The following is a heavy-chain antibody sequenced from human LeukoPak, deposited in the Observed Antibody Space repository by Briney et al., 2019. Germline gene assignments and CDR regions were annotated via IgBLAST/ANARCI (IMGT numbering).Heavy chain of an antibody. Sequence: GGSLRLSCAVSGFTFSSYAMSWVRQAPGKGLGWVSAISDTGATTYYADSVKGRFTISRDNSRSTLYLQMNSLRAEDTALYYCAKDTSIGRYCTNGVCSPFDYWGQGTLVTVSS. D-gene: IGHD2-8*01. J-gene: IGHJ4*02. CDR1: GFTFSSYA. CDR2: ISDTGATT. V-gene: IGHV3-23*01. CDR3: AKDTSIGRYCTNGVCSPFDY.